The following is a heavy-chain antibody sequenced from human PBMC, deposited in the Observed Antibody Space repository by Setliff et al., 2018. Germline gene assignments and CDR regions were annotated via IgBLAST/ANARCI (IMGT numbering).Heavy chain of an antibody. J-gene: IGHJ4*02. Sequence: SETLSLTCAVYGGSFSGYFWSWIRQPPGKPLEWIGYISYSGSTNYNPSLKTRASISEDTSGNQISLRLLSVSAADTAVYFCARDGAGHTESWKGHFGYWGQGTEVTVSS. D-gene: IGHD1-1*01. CDR2: ISYSGST. CDR1: GGSFSGYF. V-gene: IGHV4-34*11. CDR3: ARDGAGHTESWKGHFGY.